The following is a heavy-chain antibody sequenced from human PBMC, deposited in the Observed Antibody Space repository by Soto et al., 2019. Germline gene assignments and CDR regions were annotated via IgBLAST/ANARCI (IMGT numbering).Heavy chain of an antibody. CDR1: GYTFNTYA. CDR2: ISGYNGNT. V-gene: IGHV1-18*01. J-gene: IGHJ4*01. Sequence: ASVKVSCKASGYTFNTYAITWVRQAPGQGLEWMGWISGYNGNTNYAQTLQGRGTMTTDTSTSTPYLELRSLRSDDTAVYYCETTVEYDSIPYYYADFWGQGTLVTVSS. D-gene: IGHD2-21*01. CDR3: ETTVEYDSIPYYYADF.